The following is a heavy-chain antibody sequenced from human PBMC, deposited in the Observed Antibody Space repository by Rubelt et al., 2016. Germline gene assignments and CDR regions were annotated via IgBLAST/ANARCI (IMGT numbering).Heavy chain of an antibody. D-gene: IGHD5-24*01. CDR1: GFTFSNYA. V-gene: IGHV3-73*01. J-gene: IGHJ4*02. CDR2: IRSKPNNYAT. CDR3: TRSRDGYTLDK. Sequence: EVQLLESGGGLEQPGGSLRLSCVASGFTFSNYAMTWVRQAPGKGLEWVGRIRSKPNNYATAYAASVKGRFTISREDSRNTAYLEMNNLKTVDTAVYYCTRSRDGYTLDKWGQGTLVTVSS.